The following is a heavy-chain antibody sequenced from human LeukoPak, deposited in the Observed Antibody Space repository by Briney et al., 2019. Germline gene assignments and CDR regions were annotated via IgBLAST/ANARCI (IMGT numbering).Heavy chain of an antibody. J-gene: IGHJ6*03. CDR2: IIPIFGTA. CDR3: ARGPVVPAAHDYYYMDV. D-gene: IGHD2-2*01. Sequence: SVKVSCKASGGTFSSYAISWVRQAPGQGLEWMGGIIPIFGTANYAQKFQGRVTITADESTSTAYMELSSLRSEDTAVYYCARGPVVPAAHDYYYMDVWGKGTTVTVSS. V-gene: IGHV1-69*13. CDR1: GGTFSSYA.